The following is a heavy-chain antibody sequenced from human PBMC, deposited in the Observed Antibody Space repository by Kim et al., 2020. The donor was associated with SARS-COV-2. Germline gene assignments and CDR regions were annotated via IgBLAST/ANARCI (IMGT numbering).Heavy chain of an antibody. V-gene: IGHV3-33*01. CDR3: AREYYYGSGSCPIH. J-gene: IGHJ4*02. Sequence: GGSLRLSCAASGFTFSSYGMHWVRQAPGKGLEWVAVIWYDGSNKYYADSVKGRFTISRDNSKNTLYLQMNSLRAEDTAVYYCAREYYYGSGSCPIHWGQGTLVTVSS. CDR2: IWYDGSNK. CDR1: GFTFSSYG. D-gene: IGHD3-10*01.